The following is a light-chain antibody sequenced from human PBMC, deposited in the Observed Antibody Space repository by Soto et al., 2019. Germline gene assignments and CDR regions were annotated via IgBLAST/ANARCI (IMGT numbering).Light chain of an antibody. J-gene: IGKJ1*01. CDR3: QQRSNSPWT. V-gene: IGKV3-11*01. Sequence: DIVLTQSAATLSLSPGERATLSCRASQSVSSYLAWYQQKPGQAPRLLIYDASNRATGIPARFSGSGSGTDFTLTISSLEPEDFAVYYCQQRSNSPWTFGQGTRWIS. CDR2: DAS. CDR1: QSVSSY.